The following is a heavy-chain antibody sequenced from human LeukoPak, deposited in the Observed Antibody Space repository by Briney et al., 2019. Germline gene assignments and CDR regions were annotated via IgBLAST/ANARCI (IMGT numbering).Heavy chain of an antibody. CDR2: IWFDGKNE. J-gene: IGHJ4*02. CDR3: AKGRGSPYYFDC. Sequence: GRSLRLSCAASGFILNSYGMHWVRQAPGKGLEWVADIWFDGKNEHFADSVKGRFAISRDNSKNTVYLQINSLRAEDTAVYYCAKGRGSPYYFDCWGQGTLVTVSS. V-gene: IGHV3-33*03. CDR1: GFILNSYG. D-gene: IGHD3-10*01.